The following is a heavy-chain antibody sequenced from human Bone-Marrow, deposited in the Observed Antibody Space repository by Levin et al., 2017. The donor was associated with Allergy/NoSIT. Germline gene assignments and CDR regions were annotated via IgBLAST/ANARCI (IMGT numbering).Heavy chain of an antibody. CDR1: GFTFSSYE. J-gene: IGHJ6*02. D-gene: IGHD6-19*01. CDR3: AREGSSSGANYYYYYGMDV. CDR2: ISNSGSTI. V-gene: IGHV3-48*03. Sequence: GGSLRLSCAASGFTFSSYEMNWVRQAPGKGLEWVSYISNSGSTIYYADSVKGRFTISRDNAKNSLYLQMNSLRAEDTGVYYCAREGSSSGANYYYYYGMDVWGQGTTVTVSS.